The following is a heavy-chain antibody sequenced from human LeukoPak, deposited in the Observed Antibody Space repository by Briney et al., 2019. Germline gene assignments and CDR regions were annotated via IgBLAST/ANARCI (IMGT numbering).Heavy chain of an antibody. V-gene: IGHV4-30-4*01. J-gene: IGHJ4*02. CDR1: GGSISSDDYY. CDR2: IYYTGST. Sequence: PSETLSLTCTVSGGSISSDDYYWSWIRQPPGKGLEWIGYIYYTGSTYSSPSLKSRVTISVDTSKNQFPLKLSSVTAADTAVYYCARVLTYCTSTSCYSPSFDYWGQGTLVTVSS. CDR3: ARVLTYCTSTSCYSPSFDY. D-gene: IGHD2-2*02.